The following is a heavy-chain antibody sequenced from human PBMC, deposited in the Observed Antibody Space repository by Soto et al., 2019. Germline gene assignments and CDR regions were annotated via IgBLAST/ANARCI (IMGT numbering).Heavy chain of an antibody. Sequence: VQLVESGGGVVQPGRSLRLSCAASGFTFSNAWMSWVRQAPGKGLEWVGRIKSKTDGGTTDYAAPVKGRFTISRDDSKNTLYLQMNSLKTEDTAVYYCTTDYGEGAGAFHIWGQGTMVTVSS. CDR1: GFTFSNAW. CDR3: TTDYGEGAGAFHI. D-gene: IGHD4-17*01. J-gene: IGHJ3*02. CDR2: IKSKTDGGTT. V-gene: IGHV3-15*01.